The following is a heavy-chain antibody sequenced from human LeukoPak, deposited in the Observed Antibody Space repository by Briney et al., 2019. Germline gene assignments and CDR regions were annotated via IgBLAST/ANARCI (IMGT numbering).Heavy chain of an antibody. CDR2: ISSSSSYI. D-gene: IGHD6-19*01. Sequence: GGSLRLSCAASGFTFSSYSMNWVRQAPGKGLEWVSSISSSSSYIYYADSVKGRFTISRDNPKNTLYLQMNSLGAEDTAVYYCARDQWYYYGMDVWGQGTTVTVSS. CDR3: ARDQWYYYGMDV. V-gene: IGHV3-21*01. J-gene: IGHJ6*02. CDR1: GFTFSSYS.